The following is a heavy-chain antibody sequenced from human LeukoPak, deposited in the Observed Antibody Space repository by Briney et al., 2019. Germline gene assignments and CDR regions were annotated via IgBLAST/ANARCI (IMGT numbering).Heavy chain of an antibody. CDR2: ISSTSGYI. CDR1: GLSFSSYT. CDR3: ARDNQSHCSGGSCYIRDYYFDY. D-gene: IGHD2-15*01. V-gene: IGHV3-21*01. Sequence: PGGSLRLSCAPSGLSFSSYTIHWVRQAPGKGLEWVSSISSTSGYIHYADSVKGRFSISRDNAKNLVHLEMDILRADDTAVYYCARDNQSHCSGGSCYIRDYYFDYWGQGTLVTVSS. J-gene: IGHJ4*02.